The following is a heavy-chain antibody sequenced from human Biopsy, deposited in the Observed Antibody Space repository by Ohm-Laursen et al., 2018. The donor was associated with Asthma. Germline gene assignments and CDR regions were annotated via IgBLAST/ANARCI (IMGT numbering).Heavy chain of an antibody. CDR3: ARVPTTLRYFDL. J-gene: IGHJ2*01. CDR2: ISYSGST. Sequence: SDTPSLTCTVSGGSVSSGSYYWSWIRQPPGKGLAWVSYISYSGSTDYNPSLKSQLTISMDTSKNQFSLKLSSVTAADTAVYYCARVPTTLRYFDLWGRGTLVTVSS. D-gene: IGHD2-15*01. CDR1: GGSVSSGSYY. V-gene: IGHV4-61*01.